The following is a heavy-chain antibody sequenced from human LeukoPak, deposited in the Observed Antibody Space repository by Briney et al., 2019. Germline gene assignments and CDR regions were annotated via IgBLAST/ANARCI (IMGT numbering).Heavy chain of an antibody. D-gene: IGHD6-13*01. CDR3: ARAKSSSSWHDY. CDR2: ISSSSSYI. J-gene: IGHJ4*02. Sequence: GGSLRLSCAASGFPFTSYSMNWVRQAPGKGLEWASSISSSSSYIYYADSVKGRFTISRDNAKNSLYLQMNSLRAEDTAVYYCARAKSSSSWHDYWGQGTLVTVSS. V-gene: IGHV3-21*01. CDR1: GFPFTSYS.